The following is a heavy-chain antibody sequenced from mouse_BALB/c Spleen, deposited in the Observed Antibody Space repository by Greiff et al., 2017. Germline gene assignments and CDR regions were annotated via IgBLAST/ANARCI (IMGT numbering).Heavy chain of an antibody. J-gene: IGHJ4*01. D-gene: IGHD1-1*01. CDR3: DEYYYGSSYGAMDY. CDR2: IWSGGST. CDR1: GFSLTSYG. Sequence: QVQLQQSGPGLVQPSQSLSITCTVSGFSLTSYGVHWVRQSPGKGLEWLGVIWSGGSTDYNAAFISRLSIIKDNSKSQVFFKMNSLQANDTAIYYCDEYYYGSSYGAMDYWGQGTGVTVSA. V-gene: IGHV2-2*02.